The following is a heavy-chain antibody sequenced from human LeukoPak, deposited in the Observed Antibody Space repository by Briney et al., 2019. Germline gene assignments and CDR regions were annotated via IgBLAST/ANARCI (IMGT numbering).Heavy chain of an antibody. D-gene: IGHD2-2*01. CDR3: ARDRVVPAAIDHYGMDV. Sequence: GGSLRLSCAASGFTFSSYSMNWVRQAPGKGLEWVSSISSSSSYIYYADSVKGRFTISRDNAKNSLYLQMNSLRAEDTAVYYCARDRVVPAAIDHYGMDVWGQGTTVTVSS. V-gene: IGHV3-21*01. CDR2: ISSSSSYI. J-gene: IGHJ6*02. CDR1: GFTFSSYS.